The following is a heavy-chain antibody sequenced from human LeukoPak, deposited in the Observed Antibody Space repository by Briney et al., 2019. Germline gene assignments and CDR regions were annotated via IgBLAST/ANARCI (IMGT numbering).Heavy chain of an antibody. CDR2: ISGSGGST. J-gene: IGHJ4*02. Sequence: PGGSLRLSYAASGLTFSSYAMSWVRQAPGKGLEWDSAISGSGGSTYYADSVKGRFTISRDNSKNTLYLQMNSLRAEDTAVYYCAKEGGSSGWYRVWGQGTLVTVSS. CDR1: GLTFSSYA. D-gene: IGHD6-19*01. CDR3: AKEGGSSGWYRV. V-gene: IGHV3-23*01.